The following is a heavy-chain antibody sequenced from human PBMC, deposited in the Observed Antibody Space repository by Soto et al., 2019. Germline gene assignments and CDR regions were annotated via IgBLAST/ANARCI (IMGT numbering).Heavy chain of an antibody. J-gene: IGHJ6*02. CDR2: IYYSGST. CDR1: GGSISGSRYY. D-gene: IGHD2-2*01. V-gene: IGHV4-39*01. CDR3: ARRGGRYCTSTSCYPYGMDV. Sequence: QLQLQESGPGLVKPSETLSLTCSVSGGSISGSRYYWVWIRQSPGKGLEWIGSIYYSGSTYYNPSLKSRVTISVDTSKNQFSLKLNSVTAADTAVYYCARRGGRYCTSTSCYPYGMDVWGQGTTVTVSS.